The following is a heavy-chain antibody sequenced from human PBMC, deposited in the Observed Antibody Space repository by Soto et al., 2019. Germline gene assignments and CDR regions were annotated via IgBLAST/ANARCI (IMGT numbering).Heavy chain of an antibody. D-gene: IGHD2-2*01. J-gene: IGHJ6*02. CDR3: AKDIGYCISTSCPSYYYGMDV. Sequence: GVSLRLSCAASGFTFDDYAMHWVRQAPGKGLEWVSGISWNSGSIGYADSVKGRFTISRDNAKNSLYLQMNSLRAEDTALYYCAKDIGYCISTSCPSYYYGMDVWGQGTTVTVSS. CDR2: ISWNSGSI. CDR1: GFTFDDYA. V-gene: IGHV3-9*01.